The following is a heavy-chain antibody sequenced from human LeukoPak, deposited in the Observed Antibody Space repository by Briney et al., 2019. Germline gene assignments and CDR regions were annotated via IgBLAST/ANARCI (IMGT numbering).Heavy chain of an antibody. CDR3: ARGDVLRFLEWSIDY. Sequence: ASVKVSCKASGYTFTGYYVHWVRQAPGQGLEWMGWINPNSGGTNYAQKFQGRVTMTRDTSISTAYMELSRLRSDDTAVYYCARGDVLRFLEWSIDYWGQGTLVTVSS. CDR2: INPNSGGT. J-gene: IGHJ4*02. CDR1: GYTFTGYY. V-gene: IGHV1-2*02. D-gene: IGHD3-3*01.